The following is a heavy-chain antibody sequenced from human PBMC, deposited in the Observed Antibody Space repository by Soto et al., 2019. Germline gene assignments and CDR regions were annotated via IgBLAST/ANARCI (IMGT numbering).Heavy chain of an antibody. CDR3: GRDLGDRSSPFCFAP. V-gene: IGHV3-33*01. CDR1: GFTFSSYG. CDR2: IWYDGSNK. J-gene: IGHJ5*02. D-gene: IGHD3-16*01. Sequence: GGSLRLSCAASGFTFSSYGMHWVRQAPGKGLEWVAVIWYDGSNKYYADSVKGRFTISRDDSKNTLYLQMNTLSAEDTAVYYCGRDLGDRSSPFCFAPGGKGTLVPVSP.